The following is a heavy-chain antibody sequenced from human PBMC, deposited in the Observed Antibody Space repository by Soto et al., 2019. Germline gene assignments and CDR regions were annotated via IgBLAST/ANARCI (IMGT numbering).Heavy chain of an antibody. V-gene: IGHV3-33*03. D-gene: IGHD3-9*01. CDR3: AIDLTYNASCIYPDGMDV. CDR2: IWYEGSNR. Sequence: QVQLVESGGGVVQPGRSLRLSCAASGFTFSDYGMHWVRQAPGKGLEWVAVIWYEGSNRSYADSVNGRFTISTDNSKNTVYLRMRSLRAEDTDGYYCAIDLTYNASCIYPDGMDVWGQGTAVIVSS. CDR1: GFTFSDYG. J-gene: IGHJ6*02.